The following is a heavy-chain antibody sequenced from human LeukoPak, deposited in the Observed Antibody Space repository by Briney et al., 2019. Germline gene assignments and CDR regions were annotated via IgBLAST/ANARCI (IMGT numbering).Heavy chain of an antibody. CDR1: GFTFSSYA. CDR2: ISYDGSNK. Sequence: PGGSLRLSCAASGFTFSSYAMHWVRQAPGKGLEWVAVISYDGSNKYYADSVKGRFTISRDNSKNTLYLQMNSLRAEDTAVYYCARDHGWGGSFDDAFDIWGQGTKVTVS. V-gene: IGHV3-30*04. D-gene: IGHD1-26*01. J-gene: IGHJ3*02. CDR3: ARDHGWGGSFDDAFDI.